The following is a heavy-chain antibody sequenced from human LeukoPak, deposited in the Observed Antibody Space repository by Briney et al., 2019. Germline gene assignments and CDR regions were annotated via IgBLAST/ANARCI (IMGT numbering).Heavy chain of an antibody. CDR3: ARDTRVRGSVNYGMDV. J-gene: IGHJ6*02. V-gene: IGHV1-69*01. CDR2: IIPIFGTA. Sequence: SVKVSCKASGGTFSSYAISWVRQAPGQGPEWMGGIIPIFGTANYAQKFQGRVTITADESTSTAYMELSSLRSEDTAVYYCARDTRVRGSVNYGMDVWGQGTTVTVSS. D-gene: IGHD3-10*01. CDR1: GGTFSSYA.